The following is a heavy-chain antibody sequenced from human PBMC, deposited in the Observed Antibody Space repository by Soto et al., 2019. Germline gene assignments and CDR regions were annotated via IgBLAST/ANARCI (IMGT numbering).Heavy chain of an antibody. D-gene: IGHD6-19*01. CDR1: GVSISSGDYY. J-gene: IGHJ4*02. Sequence: QVQLQESGPGLVKPSQTLPLTCTVSGVSISSGDYYWSWIRQHPGKGLEWIGCVYYGGTTYYNPSLKRRISISVDTSKNQVSLKLTSVTAADTAVYYCATVNPGQWLVNYWGQGTLVTVSS. CDR2: VYYGGTT. CDR3: ATVNPGQWLVNY. V-gene: IGHV4-31*03.